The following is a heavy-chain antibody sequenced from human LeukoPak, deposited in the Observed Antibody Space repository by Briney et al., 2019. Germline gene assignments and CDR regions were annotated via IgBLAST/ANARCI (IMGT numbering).Heavy chain of an antibody. J-gene: IGHJ4*02. Sequence: SETLSLTCTVSGGSISSYYWSWIRQPPGKGLEWIGYIYYSGSTNYNPSLKSRVTISVDTSKNQFSLKLSPVTAADTAVYYCARDITPYNLDYWGQGTLVTVSS. CDR2: IYYSGST. CDR3: ARDITPYNLDY. D-gene: IGHD1-1*01. V-gene: IGHV4-59*01. CDR1: GGSISSYY.